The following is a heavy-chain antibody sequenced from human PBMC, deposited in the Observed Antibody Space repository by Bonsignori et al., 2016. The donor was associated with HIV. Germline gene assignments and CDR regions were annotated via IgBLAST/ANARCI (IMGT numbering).Heavy chain of an antibody. V-gene: IGHV4-38-2*01. J-gene: IGHJ4*02. Sequence: RQAPGKGLEWIGSIYHSGSTYYNPSLKSRVTISVDTSKNQFSLKLSSVTAADTAVYYCARHSYSSSSGRGIDYWGQGTLVTVSS. CDR3: ARHSYSSSSGRGIDY. D-gene: IGHD6-6*01. CDR2: IYHSGST.